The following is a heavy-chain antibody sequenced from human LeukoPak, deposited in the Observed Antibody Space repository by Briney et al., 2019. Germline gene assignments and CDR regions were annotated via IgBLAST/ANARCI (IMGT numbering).Heavy chain of an antibody. CDR2: FSASGGIT. CDR3: ARGHTSFDY. J-gene: IGHJ4*02. D-gene: IGHD3-16*01. V-gene: IGHV3-23*01. CDR1: GFPFSTYA. Sequence: GALRLSCAASGFPFSTYAMSWVRQVPEKGLEWVSAFSASGGITYYADSAKGRFTISRDNSRNTLYLQMNSLRAEDTAVYYCARGHTSFDYWGQGSLVTVSS.